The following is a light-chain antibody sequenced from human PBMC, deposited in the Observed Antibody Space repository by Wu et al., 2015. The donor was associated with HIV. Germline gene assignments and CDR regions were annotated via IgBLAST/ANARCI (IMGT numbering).Light chain of an antibody. V-gene: IGKV1-9*01. Sequence: VGDRVTITCRASQALAVFSLVSAKTRESPSPPDLCCIHFANGVPSRFSGSGSGTEFTLTISSLQPEDFATYYCQQYYTYPRTFGQGTKVEIK. CDR3: QQYYTYPRT. CDR1: QALAV. CDR2: CI. J-gene: IGKJ1*01.